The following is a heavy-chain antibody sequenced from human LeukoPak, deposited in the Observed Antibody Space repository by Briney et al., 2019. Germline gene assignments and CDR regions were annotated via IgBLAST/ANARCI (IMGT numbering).Heavy chain of an antibody. J-gene: IGHJ4*02. D-gene: IGHD6-19*01. CDR2: ISYDGSNR. Sequence: GGSLRLSCAASGFTFTSYGIHWVRQAPATGLDWVAVISYDGSNRYYADSVKGRFTISRDNSKNTLYLQMNSLRAEDTAVYYCATLERGYAVAVDYWGQGTLVTVSS. CDR1: GFTFTSYG. V-gene: IGHV3-30*03. CDR3: ATLERGYAVAVDY.